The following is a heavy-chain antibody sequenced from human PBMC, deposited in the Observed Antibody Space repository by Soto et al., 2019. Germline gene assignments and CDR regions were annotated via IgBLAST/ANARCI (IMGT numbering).Heavy chain of an antibody. J-gene: IGHJ6*02. CDR2: ISSSSSTI. D-gene: IGHD3-10*01. V-gene: IGHV3-48*02. CDR3: ARERGYYYGSGSYYDDYYYYGMDV. CDR1: GFTFSSYS. Sequence: GGSLRLSCAASGFTFSSYSMNWVRQAPGKGLEWVSYISSSSSTIYYADSVKGRFTISRDNAKNSLYLQMNSLRDEDTAVYYCARERGYYYGSGSYYDDYYYYGMDVWGQGTTVTVSS.